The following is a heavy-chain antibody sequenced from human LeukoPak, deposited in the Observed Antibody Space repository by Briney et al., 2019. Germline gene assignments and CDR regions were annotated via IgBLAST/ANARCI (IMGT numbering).Heavy chain of an antibody. CDR1: GGTFSSYA. Sequence: SVKVSCKASGGTFSSYAISWVRQAPGQGLEWMGGIIPIFGTANYAQKFQGRVTITADKPTSTAYMELSSLTSEDTAVYYCARALTTVTSYYYSGMDVWGKGTTVTVSS. CDR3: ARALTTVTSYYYSGMDV. CDR2: IIPIFGTA. J-gene: IGHJ6*04. D-gene: IGHD4-17*01. V-gene: IGHV1-69*06.